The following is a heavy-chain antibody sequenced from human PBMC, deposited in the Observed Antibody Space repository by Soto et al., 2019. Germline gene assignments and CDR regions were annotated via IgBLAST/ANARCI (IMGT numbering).Heavy chain of an antibody. CDR1: GGSISSGGYS. D-gene: IGHD4-17*01. Sequence: QLQLQESGSGLVKPSQTLSLTCAVSGGSISSGGYSWSWIRQPPGKGLEWIGYIYHSGSTYYNPSLKSRVTISVDRSKNQFSLKLSSVTAADTAVYYCAREVGNDYGDYGGGYFDYWAREPWSPSPQ. CDR2: IYHSGST. V-gene: IGHV4-30-2*01. CDR3: AREVGNDYGDYGGGYFDY. J-gene: IGHJ4*02.